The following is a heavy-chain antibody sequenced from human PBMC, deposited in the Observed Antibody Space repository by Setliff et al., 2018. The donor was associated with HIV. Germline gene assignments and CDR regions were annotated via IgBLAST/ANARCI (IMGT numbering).Heavy chain of an antibody. Sequence: NPSETLSLTCTVSGDSISSHSWSWLRQPPGKGLEWIGTLYHSGSLIYNSSLKSRVTISGDPSNNQLSLSLSSVTAADTAVYYCAGIIATPGTTWGQGTLVTVSS. CDR3: AGIIATPGTT. J-gene: IGHJ1*01. V-gene: IGHV4-59*11. CDR2: LYHSGSL. D-gene: IGHD6-13*01. CDR1: GDSISSHS.